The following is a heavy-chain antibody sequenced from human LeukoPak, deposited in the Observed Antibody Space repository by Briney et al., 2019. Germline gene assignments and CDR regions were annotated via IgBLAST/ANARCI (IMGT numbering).Heavy chain of an antibody. D-gene: IGHD4-17*01. CDR1: GYTFTGYY. V-gene: IGHV1-2*02. J-gene: IGHJ6*03. Sequence: ASVKVSCKASGYTFTGYYMHWVRQAPGQGLEWMGWINPNSGGTNYAQKFQGRVTMTRDTSISTAYMELSRLRSDDTAVYYCARDRLPGTTVTSYYYYYMDVWGKGTTVTVSS. CDR2: INPNSGGT. CDR3: ARDRLPGTTVTSYYYYYMDV.